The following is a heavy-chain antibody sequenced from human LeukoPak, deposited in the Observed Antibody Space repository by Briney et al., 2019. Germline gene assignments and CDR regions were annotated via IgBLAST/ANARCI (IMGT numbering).Heavy chain of an antibody. J-gene: IGHJ4*02. CDR1: GFTFSSYA. D-gene: IGHD3-10*01. CDR2: ISGSGGSI. CDR3: ATGEDYQYYFDY. Sequence: PGGSLRLSCAASGFTFSSYAMSWVRQAPGKGLEWVSAISGSGGSIYYADSVKGRFTISRDNSKNTLYLQMNSLRAEDTAVYYCATGEDYQYYFDYWGQGTLVTVSS. V-gene: IGHV3-23*01.